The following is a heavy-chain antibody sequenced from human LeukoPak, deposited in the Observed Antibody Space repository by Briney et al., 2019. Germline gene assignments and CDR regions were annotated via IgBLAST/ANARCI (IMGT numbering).Heavy chain of an antibody. Sequence: SVKVSCKASGYTFTSYGISWVRQAPGQGLEWMGGIIPIFGTANYAQKFQGRVTITADESTSTAYMELSSLRSEDTAVYYCASNGGYCSSTSCYRYWFDPWGQGTLVTVSS. CDR3: ASNGGYCSSTSCYRYWFDP. D-gene: IGHD2-2*02. V-gene: IGHV1-69*13. CDR1: GYTFTSYG. CDR2: IIPIFGTA. J-gene: IGHJ5*02.